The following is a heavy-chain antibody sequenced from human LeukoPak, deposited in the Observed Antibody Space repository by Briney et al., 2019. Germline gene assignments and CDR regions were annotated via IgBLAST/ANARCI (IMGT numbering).Heavy chain of an antibody. Sequence: GGSLRLSCAASGFTFSSYAMSWVRQAPGKGLEWVSAISGSGGSTYYADSVKGRFTISRDNSKNTLYLQMNSLRAEDTAVYYCANKIGKSGSFHYWGQGTLATVSS. J-gene: IGHJ4*02. CDR3: ANKIGKSGSFHY. D-gene: IGHD1-26*01. CDR2: ISGSGGST. V-gene: IGHV3-23*01. CDR1: GFTFSSYA.